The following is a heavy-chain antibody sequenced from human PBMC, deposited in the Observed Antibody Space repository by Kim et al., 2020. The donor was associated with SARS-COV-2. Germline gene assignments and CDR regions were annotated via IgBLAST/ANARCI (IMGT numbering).Heavy chain of an antibody. CDR3: ARSNPWVVAANNWFDP. D-gene: IGHD2-15*01. Sequence: SETLSLTCTVSGGSISSSSYYWGWIRQPPGKGLEWIGSIYYSGSTYYNPSLKSRVTISVDTSKNQFSLKLSSVTAADTAVYYCARSNPWVVAANNWFDPWGQGTLVTVSS. CDR1: GGSISSSSYY. J-gene: IGHJ5*02. V-gene: IGHV4-39*01. CDR2: IYYSGST.